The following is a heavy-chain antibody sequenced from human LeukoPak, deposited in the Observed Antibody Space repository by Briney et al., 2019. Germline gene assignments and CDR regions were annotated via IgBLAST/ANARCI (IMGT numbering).Heavy chain of an antibody. CDR1: GFTFSSYS. CDR2: MSSSSAYI. V-gene: IGHV3-21*01. J-gene: IGHJ3*01. Sequence: GESLRLSCAASGFTFSSYSMTWVRQAPGKGLEWVSSMSSSSAYIYYADSLKGRFTISRDNAENSLYLEMNSLRAEDTAVYYCAKGWWNTGFDLWGQGTMVTVSP. CDR3: AKGWWNTGFDL. D-gene: IGHD2-15*01.